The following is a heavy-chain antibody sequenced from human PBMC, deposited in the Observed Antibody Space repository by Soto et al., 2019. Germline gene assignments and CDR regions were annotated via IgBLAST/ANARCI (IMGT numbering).Heavy chain of an antibody. CDR1: GFTFSTYP. CDR3: ARGASDFWNAYPEIHFFDY. J-gene: IGHJ4*02. V-gene: IGHV3-30-3*01. CDR2: ISYDGTNT. Sequence: VQLLESGGGVVQPGGSLRLSCVASGFTFSTYPMHWVRQAPGKGLEWVAVISYDGTNTYYADSVKGRFTISRDNSKNTLSLQMNSLRGDDTAVYYCARGASDFWNAYPEIHFFDYCGQGAPVFVSS. D-gene: IGHD3-3*01.